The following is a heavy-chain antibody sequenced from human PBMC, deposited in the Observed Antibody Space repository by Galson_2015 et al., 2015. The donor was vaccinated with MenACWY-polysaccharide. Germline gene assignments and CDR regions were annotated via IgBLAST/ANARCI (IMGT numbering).Heavy chain of an antibody. J-gene: IGHJ6*03. D-gene: IGHD2-15*01. CDR2: TYYRSKWYN. V-gene: IGHV6-1*01. Sequence: CAISGDSVSSNSAAWNWIRQSPSRGLEWLGRTYYRSKWYNDYAVSVKSRITINPDTSKNQFSLQLNSVTPEDTAVYYCARGDCSGDSCRSYMDVWGKGTTVTVSS. CDR3: ARGDCSGDSCRSYMDV. CDR1: GDSVSSNSAA.